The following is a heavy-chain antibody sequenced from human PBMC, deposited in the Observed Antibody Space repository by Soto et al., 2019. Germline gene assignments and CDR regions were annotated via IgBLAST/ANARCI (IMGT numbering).Heavy chain of an antibody. CDR3: ARANWYNWNDVADYYYYYYMDV. CDR2: IYYSGST. Sequence: PSETLSLTCTVSGGSISSGGYYWSWIRQHPGKGLEWIGYIYYSGSTYYNPSLKSRVTISVDTSKNQFSLKLSSVTAADTAVYYCARANWYNWNDVADYYYYYYMDVWGKGTTVTVSS. J-gene: IGHJ6*03. D-gene: IGHD1-1*01. CDR1: GGSISSGGYY. V-gene: IGHV4-31*03.